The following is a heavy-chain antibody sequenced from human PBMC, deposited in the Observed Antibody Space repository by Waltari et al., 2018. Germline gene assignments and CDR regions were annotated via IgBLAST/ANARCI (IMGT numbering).Heavy chain of an antibody. D-gene: IGHD6-19*01. CDR1: GYTFTSYD. J-gene: IGHJ6*04. Sequence: QVQLLQSGAEVKKPGASVKVSCKASGYTFTSYDINWLRRATGQGTEWMGCMNPNSGNTGYAQKFQGRVTMTRNTSISTAYMELSSLRSEDTAVYYCARGTPKRGYSSGWYLTGMDVWGKGTTVTVSS. CDR2: MNPNSGNT. CDR3: ARGTPKRGYSSGWYLTGMDV. V-gene: IGHV1-8*01.